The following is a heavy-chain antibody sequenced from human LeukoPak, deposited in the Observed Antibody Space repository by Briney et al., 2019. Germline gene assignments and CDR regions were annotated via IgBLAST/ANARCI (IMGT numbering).Heavy chain of an antibody. CDR3: ARDLSIGITGTTTVVN. J-gene: IGHJ4*02. D-gene: IGHD1-20*01. Sequence: PGGSLRLSCAASGFTVSTYRMNWVRQAPGKGLEWVSVIYSGGSTYYADSVKGRFTISRDNSKNTLYLQMNSLRAEDTAVYYCARDLSIGITGTTTVVNWGQGTLVTVSS. CDR2: IYSGGST. V-gene: IGHV3-66*01. CDR1: GFTVSTYR.